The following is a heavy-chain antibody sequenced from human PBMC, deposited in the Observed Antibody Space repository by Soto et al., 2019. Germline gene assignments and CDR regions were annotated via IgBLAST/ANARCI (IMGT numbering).Heavy chain of an antibody. J-gene: IGHJ4*02. D-gene: IGHD6-6*01. Sequence: QLQLQESGPGLVKPSEALSLTCSVSGGSISSSSYYWGWIRQPPGKGLEWIGSIYYSGSTYYNPSLKRRDTISIDKPKTQSSLRLSSLTAAETAVYYCARLEALATSSYYFDFWGQGSLVTVSS. CDR3: ARLEALATSSYYFDF. CDR2: IYYSGST. CDR1: GGSISSSSYY. V-gene: IGHV4-39*01.